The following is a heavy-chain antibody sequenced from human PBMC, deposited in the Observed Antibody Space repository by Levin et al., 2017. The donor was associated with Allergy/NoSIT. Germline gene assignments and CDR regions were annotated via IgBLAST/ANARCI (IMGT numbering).Heavy chain of an antibody. D-gene: IGHD3-16*01. Sequence: SSETLSLTCHLSGGSISSYYWTWVRQPPGKGLEWIGYIFNGDITKYQSSLENRVAITVDTARNQFSLRLTSVTAADTAVYYCVRMDYYHYTLDVWGQGTTVTVSS. J-gene: IGHJ6*01. CDR2: IFNGDIT. V-gene: IGHV4-59*01. CDR1: GGSISSYY. CDR3: VRMDYYHYTLDV.